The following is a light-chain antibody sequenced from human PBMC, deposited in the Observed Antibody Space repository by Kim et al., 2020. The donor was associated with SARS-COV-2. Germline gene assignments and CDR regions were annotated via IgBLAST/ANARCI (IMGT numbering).Light chain of an antibody. J-gene: IGKJ1*01. V-gene: IGKV4-1*01. CDR1: QSVLYRSNNKNY. CDR3: QQYFSLPRT. Sequence: DIVMTQSPDSLTVSLGERATINCKSSQSVLYRSNNKNYLAWYQQKPRQPPKLLIYWASTRESGVPDRFTGGGSGTDFTLTISSLQAEDVAVYFCQQYFSLPRTFGQGTKVDIK. CDR2: WAS.